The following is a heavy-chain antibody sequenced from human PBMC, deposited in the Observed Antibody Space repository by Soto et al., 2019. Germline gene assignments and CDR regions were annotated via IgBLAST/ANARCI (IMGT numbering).Heavy chain of an antibody. CDR3: VGARGRLVGFDY. V-gene: IGHV4-34*01. CDR2: IDGSGNT. D-gene: IGHD1-26*01. Sequence: QVQLQQCGAGLLKPSETLSLTCAVNSESLSGYYWSWIRQSPGKGLEWIGEIDGSGNTNYSPSLRSRVAMSVDTSKNHFSLNLNSVSAADTAAYYRVGARGRLVGFDYWGQGTLVTVSS. J-gene: IGHJ4*02. CDR1: SESLSGYY.